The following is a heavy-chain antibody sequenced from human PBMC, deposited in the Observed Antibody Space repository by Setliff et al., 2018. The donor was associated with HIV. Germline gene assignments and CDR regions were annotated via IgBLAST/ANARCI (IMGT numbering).Heavy chain of an antibody. CDR1: GGSISSSSHH. V-gene: IGHV4-39*07. CDR2: IYYSGNS. J-gene: IGHJ6*02. CDR3: ASPKERYYYGSGTNVREYYGMDV. Sequence: SETLSLTCTVSGGSISSSSHHWSWIRQTPGKGLEWIGSIYYSGNSYYNPSLQSRVTISVDTSKNQFSLKVNSVTAADTAVYYCASPKERYYYGSGTNVREYYGMDVWGQGTTVTVSS. D-gene: IGHD3-10*01.